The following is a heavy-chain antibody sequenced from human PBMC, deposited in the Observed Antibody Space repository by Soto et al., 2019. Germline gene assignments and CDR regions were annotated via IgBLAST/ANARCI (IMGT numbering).Heavy chain of an antibody. Sequence: GGSLRLSCSASGFTFSTYAMHWVRQAPGKGLEYVSGVSSHGGSPYYADSVKGRFTISKDNSESTLSLQMSSLRVEDTAIYYCGKDGYFTSTGCSGYYGLDVWGQGTTVTVSS. J-gene: IGHJ6*02. D-gene: IGHD2-2*03. CDR2: VSSHGGSP. V-gene: IGHV3-64D*06. CDR1: GFTFSTYA. CDR3: GKDGYFTSTGCSGYYGLDV.